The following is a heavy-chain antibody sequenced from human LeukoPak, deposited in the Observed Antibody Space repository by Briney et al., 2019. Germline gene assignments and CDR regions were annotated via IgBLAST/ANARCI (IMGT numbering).Heavy chain of an antibody. Sequence: SETLSLTCTVSGGSISSYYWSWIRQPPGKGLEWIGYIYYSGSTNYNPSLKSRVTISVDTSKNQFSLKLSSVTAADTAVYYCARSKWESSSSGIDYWGQGTLVTVSS. CDR2: IYYSGST. J-gene: IGHJ4*02. CDR3: ARSKWESSSSGIDY. V-gene: IGHV4-59*08. CDR1: GGSISSYY. D-gene: IGHD6-6*01.